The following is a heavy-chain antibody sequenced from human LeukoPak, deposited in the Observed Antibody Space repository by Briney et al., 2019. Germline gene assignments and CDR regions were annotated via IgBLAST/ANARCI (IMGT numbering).Heavy chain of an antibody. Sequence: GRSLRLSCAASGFTFSSYGMHWVRQAPGKGLEWVAVISYDGSNKYYADSVKGRFTISRDNSKNTLYLQMNSLRAEDTAVYYCAEDEADGNSEFNYWGQGTLVTVSS. J-gene: IGHJ4*02. CDR3: AEDEADGNSEFNY. D-gene: IGHD4-23*01. CDR2: ISYDGSNK. CDR1: GFTFSSYG. V-gene: IGHV3-30*18.